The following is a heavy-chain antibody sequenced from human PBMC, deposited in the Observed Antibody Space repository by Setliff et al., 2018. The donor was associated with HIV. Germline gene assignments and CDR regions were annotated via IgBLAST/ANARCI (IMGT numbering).Heavy chain of an antibody. CDR2: ISASGYST. Sequence: GGSLRLSCAASGFRFSNHAMSWVRQAPGKGLEWVSAISASGYSTYYADSLKGRFTISRDNSKSTLYLQMNSLRDGDTALYYCAKNTPSIINYPYYYYMDVWGKGTTVTVSS. J-gene: IGHJ6*03. V-gene: IGHV3-23*01. CDR1: GFRFSNHA. CDR3: AKNTPSIINYPYYYYMDV. D-gene: IGHD1-7*01.